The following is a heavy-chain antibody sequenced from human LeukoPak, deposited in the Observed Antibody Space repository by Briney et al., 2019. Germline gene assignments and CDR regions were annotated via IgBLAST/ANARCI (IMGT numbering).Heavy chain of an antibody. J-gene: IGHJ3*02. D-gene: IGHD1-1*01. V-gene: IGHV3-7*03. CDR1: GFTFSSYW. CDR3: ARGIQLTLAAHAFDI. Sequence: GGSLRLSCAASGFTFSSYWMNWARQAPGKGLEWVASINHNGNVNYYVDSVKGRFTISRDNAKNSLYLQMSNLRAEDTAVYYCARGIQLTLAAHAFDIWGPGTMVTVSS. CDR2: INHNGNVN.